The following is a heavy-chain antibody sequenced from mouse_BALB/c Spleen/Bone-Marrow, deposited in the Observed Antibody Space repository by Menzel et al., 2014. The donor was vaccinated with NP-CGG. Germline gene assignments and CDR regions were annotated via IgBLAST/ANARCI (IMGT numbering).Heavy chain of an antibody. CDR1: GYTFTSYV. D-gene: IGHD2-14*01. CDR3: AGYDWYFDV. Sequence: VQLKESGPELVKPGASVKMSCKASGYTFTSYVMHWVKQKPGQGLEWIGYINPYNDGTKYNEKFKGKDTLTSDKSPSTAYMELSSLTSEDSAVYYCAGYDWYFDVWGAGTTVTVSS. J-gene: IGHJ1*01. V-gene: IGHV1-14*01. CDR2: INPYNDGT.